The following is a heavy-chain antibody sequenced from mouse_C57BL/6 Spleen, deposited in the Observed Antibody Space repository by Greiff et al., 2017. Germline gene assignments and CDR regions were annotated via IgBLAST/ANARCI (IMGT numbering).Heavy chain of an antibody. D-gene: IGHD1-1*01. CDR2: IRSKSSNYAT. CDR1: GFTFNTYA. J-gene: IGHJ3*01. V-gene: IGHV10-3*01. CDR3: VRDYGSSGGFAY. Sequence: EVQLVESGGGLVQPKGSLKLSCAASGFTFNTYAMHWVRQAPGKGLEWVARIRSKSSNYATYYADSVKDRFTISRDDSQSMLYLQMNILKTEDTAMYCGVRDYGSSGGFAYWGQGTLVTVSA.